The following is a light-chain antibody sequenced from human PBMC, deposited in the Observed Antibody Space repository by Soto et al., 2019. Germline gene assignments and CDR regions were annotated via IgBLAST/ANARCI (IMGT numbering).Light chain of an antibody. CDR1: SSDVGAYNY. V-gene: IGLV2-8*01. CDR3: SSFAASNTWV. J-gene: IGLJ3*02. CDR2: EVT. Sequence: QSALTQPPSASGSPGQSVTISCTRTSSDVGAYNYVSWYQQHAGKAPKLVIYEVTKRPSGVPERFSGSKSANTASLTVSGLQAEDEADYYCSSFAASNTWVFGGGTKLTVL.